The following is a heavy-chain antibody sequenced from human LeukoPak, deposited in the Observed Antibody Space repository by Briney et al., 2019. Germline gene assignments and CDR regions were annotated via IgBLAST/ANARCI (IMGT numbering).Heavy chain of an antibody. Sequence: GESLTISCKGSGYSFTSYWIGWVRQMPGKGLEWMGIIYPGDSDTRYSPSFQDQVTISADKSVSTAYLQWSSLKASDTAMYYCASSVGATLSAFDIWGQGTMVTASS. D-gene: IGHD1-26*01. CDR3: ASSVGATLSAFDI. V-gene: IGHV5-51*01. J-gene: IGHJ3*02. CDR2: IYPGDSDT. CDR1: GYSFTSYW.